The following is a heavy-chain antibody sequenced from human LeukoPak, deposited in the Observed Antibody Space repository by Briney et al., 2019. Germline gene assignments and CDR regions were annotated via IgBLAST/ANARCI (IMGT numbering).Heavy chain of an antibody. J-gene: IGHJ4*02. Sequence: ASVKVSCKASGYTFTSYATNWVRQAPGQGLEWMGWINTNTGNPTYAQGFTGRFVFSLDTSVSTAYLQISSLKAEDTAVYYCARDLSPYYYDSSGYYSTFDYWGQGTLVTVSS. CDR3: ARDLSPYYYDSSGYYSTFDY. D-gene: IGHD3-22*01. V-gene: IGHV7-4-1*02. CDR1: GYTFTSYA. CDR2: INTNTGNP.